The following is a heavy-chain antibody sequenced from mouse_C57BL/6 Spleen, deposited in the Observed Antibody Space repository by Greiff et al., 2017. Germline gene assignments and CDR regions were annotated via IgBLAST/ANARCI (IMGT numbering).Heavy chain of an antibody. CDR3: ARGGFPLAMDY. CDR1: GYTFTSYW. Sequence: QVHVKQSGAELVKPGASVKLSCKASGYTFTSYWMQWVKQRPGQGLEWIGEIDPSDSYTNYNQKFKGKATLTVDTSSSTAYMQLSSLTSEDSAVYYCARGGFPLAMDYWGQGTSVTVSS. D-gene: IGHD6-1*01. V-gene: IGHV1-50*01. CDR2: IDPSDSYT. J-gene: IGHJ4*01.